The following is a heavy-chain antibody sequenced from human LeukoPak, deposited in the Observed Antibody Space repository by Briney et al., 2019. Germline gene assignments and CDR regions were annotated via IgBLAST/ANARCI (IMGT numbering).Heavy chain of an antibody. J-gene: IGHJ2*01. Sequence: SETLSLTCTVSGGSISSYYWSWIRQPPGKGLEWIGEINHSGSTNYNPSLKSRVTISIDTSKNQFSLKLSSVTAADTAVYYCARGPSRITMIVVVNQDWYFDLWGRGTLVTVSS. D-gene: IGHD3-22*01. CDR2: INHSGST. CDR3: ARGPSRITMIVVVNQDWYFDL. V-gene: IGHV4-34*01. CDR1: GGSISSYY.